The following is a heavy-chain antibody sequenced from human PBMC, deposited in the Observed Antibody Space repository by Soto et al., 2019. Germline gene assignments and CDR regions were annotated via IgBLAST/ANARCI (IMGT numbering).Heavy chain of an antibody. V-gene: IGHV3-66*01. CDR3: ARDPWAADY. CDR2: IYSGGST. D-gene: IGHD3-16*01. CDR1: GFTVSTKY. J-gene: IGHJ4*02. Sequence: EVQLVESGGGLVQPGGSLRLSCAASGFTVSTKYMSWVRQAPGKGLEWVSVIYSGGSTFYADYVRGRFTISRDNSKNTVNLQMNSLRAEDTAMYYCARDPWAADYWGQGTLVTVSS.